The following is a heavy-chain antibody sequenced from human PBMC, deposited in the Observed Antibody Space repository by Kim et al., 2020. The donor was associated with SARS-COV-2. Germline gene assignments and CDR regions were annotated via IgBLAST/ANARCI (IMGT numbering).Heavy chain of an antibody. Sequence: GGSLRLSCAASGFTVSDHHMDWVRQAPGKGLEWVGRTRDKTNSYTTEYAASVKGRFIISRDDSKNSLYLQMNSLKIEDTAVYYCVVLTTQQRLYDYWGQGTLVTVSS. J-gene: IGHJ4*02. CDR3: VVLTTQQRLYDY. V-gene: IGHV3-72*01. CDR2: TRDKTNSYTT. D-gene: IGHD6-25*01. CDR1: GFTVSDHH.